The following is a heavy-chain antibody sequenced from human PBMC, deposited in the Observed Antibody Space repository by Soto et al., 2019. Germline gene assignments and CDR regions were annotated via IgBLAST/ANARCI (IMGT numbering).Heavy chain of an antibody. J-gene: IGHJ5*02. V-gene: IGHV3-23*01. CDR1: GFPFINYA. CDR2: TTGGGIGP. Sequence: EVQLLESGGGLVQPGESLKLACAASGFPFINYAMSWVRQAPGKGLEWVSTTGGGIGPYYADSVKGRFTISRDNPKNTLYLQVNSLRVEGTAVYYCAKVPDGVNSNSPYHWGQGTVVTVSS. D-gene: IGHD2-8*02. CDR3: AKVPDGVNSNSPYH.